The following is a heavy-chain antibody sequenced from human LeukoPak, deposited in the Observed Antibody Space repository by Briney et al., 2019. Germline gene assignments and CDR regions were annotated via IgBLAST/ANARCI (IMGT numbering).Heavy chain of an antibody. CDR1: GGSISSSSYY. D-gene: IGHD3-10*01. Sequence: SETLSLTCTVSGGSISSSSYYWGWIRQPPGKGLEWIGSIYYSGSTYYNPSLKSRVTISVDTSKNQFSLKLSSVTAAGTAVYYCAGGPITMVRGVIINYYYYYMDVWGKGTTVTVSS. V-gene: IGHV4-39*01. CDR3: AGGPITMVRGVIINYYYYYMDV. J-gene: IGHJ6*03. CDR2: IYYSGST.